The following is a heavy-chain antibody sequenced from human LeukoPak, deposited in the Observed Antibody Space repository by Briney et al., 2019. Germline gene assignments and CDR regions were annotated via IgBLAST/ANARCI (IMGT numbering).Heavy chain of an antibody. CDR3: ARDLRLLWFGELSGTYGMDV. Sequence: GGSLRLSCAASGFTFSSYSMNWVRQTPGKGLEWVSSISSSSSYIYYADSVKGRFTISRDNAKNSLYLQMNSLRAEDTAVYYCARDLRLLWFGELSGTYGMDVWGQGTTVTVSS. CDR1: GFTFSSYS. V-gene: IGHV3-21*01. D-gene: IGHD3-10*01. J-gene: IGHJ6*02. CDR2: ISSSSSYI.